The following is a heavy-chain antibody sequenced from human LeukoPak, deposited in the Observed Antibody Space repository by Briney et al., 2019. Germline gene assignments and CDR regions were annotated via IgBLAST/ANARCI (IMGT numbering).Heavy chain of an antibody. Sequence: PSETLSLTCAVYGGSFSGYYWSWIRQPPGKGLEWIGEINHSGSTNYNPSLKSRVTISVDTSKNQFSLKLSSVTAADTAVYYCARRRPIVVVVAAIRGGYYMDVWGKGTTVTISS. CDR2: INHSGST. J-gene: IGHJ6*03. CDR1: GGSFSGYY. CDR3: ARRRPIVVVVAAIRGGYYMDV. V-gene: IGHV4-34*01. D-gene: IGHD2-15*01.